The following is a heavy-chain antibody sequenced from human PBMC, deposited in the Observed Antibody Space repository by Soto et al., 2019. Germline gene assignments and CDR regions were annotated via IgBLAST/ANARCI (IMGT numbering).Heavy chain of an antibody. CDR1: GGTFSSYA. CDR2: IIPIFGTA. CDR3: ASESNPDCSGGSCYLDY. V-gene: IGHV1-69*13. J-gene: IGHJ4*02. Sequence: SVKVSCKASGGTFSSYAMSWVRQAPGQGLEWMGGIIPIFGTANYAQKFQGRVTITADESTSTAYMELSSLRSEDTAVYYCASESNPDCSGGSCYLDYWGQGTLVTVSS. D-gene: IGHD2-15*01.